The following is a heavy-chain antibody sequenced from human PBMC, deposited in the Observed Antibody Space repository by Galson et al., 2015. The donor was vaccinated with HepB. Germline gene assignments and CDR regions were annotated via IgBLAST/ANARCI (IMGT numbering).Heavy chain of an antibody. J-gene: IGHJ6*02. D-gene: IGHD4-23*01. Sequence: SLRLSCAASGFTFSSYAMHWVRQAPGKGLEWVAVISYDGSNKYYADSVKGRFAISRDNSKNTLYLQMNSLRAEDTAVYYCARGGTTVVTQYYYYGMDVWGQGTTVTVSS. CDR3: ARGGTTVVTQYYYYGMDV. V-gene: IGHV3-30*09. CDR1: GFTFSSYA. CDR2: ISYDGSNK.